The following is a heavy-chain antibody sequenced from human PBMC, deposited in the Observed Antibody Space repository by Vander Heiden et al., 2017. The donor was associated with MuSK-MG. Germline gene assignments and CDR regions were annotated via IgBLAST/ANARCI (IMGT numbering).Heavy chain of an antibody. J-gene: IGHJ4*02. CDR2: ISSSSSYI. D-gene: IGHD3-10*01. V-gene: IGHV3-21*01. Sequence: EVQLVESGGGLVKPGGSLRLACAASGFTFSGYSMNWVRQAPGKGLEWVSSISSSSSYIYYADSVKGRFTISRDNAKNSLYMQMNRLRAEDTAVYYCARDPHYYGSGRGVINWGQGTLVTVYS. CDR3: ARDPHYYGSGRGVIN. CDR1: GFTFSGYS.